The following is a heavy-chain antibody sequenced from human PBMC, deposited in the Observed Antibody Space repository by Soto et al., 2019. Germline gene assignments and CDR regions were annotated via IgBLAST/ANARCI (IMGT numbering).Heavy chain of an antibody. Sequence: QVLLVQSGAAVKKPGSSVKVSCKASGGTFSSYTITWVRQAPGQGLEWMGGIVPILRTTNYARTFQGRVTITADESTSTSYLELSNLRYGDTAVYYCARPRFCSGGRCYNNLDYWGQGTLVSVAS. CDR2: IVPILRTT. J-gene: IGHJ4*02. V-gene: IGHV1-69*16. CDR3: ARPRFCSGGRCYNNLDY. D-gene: IGHD2-15*01. CDR1: GGTFSSYT.